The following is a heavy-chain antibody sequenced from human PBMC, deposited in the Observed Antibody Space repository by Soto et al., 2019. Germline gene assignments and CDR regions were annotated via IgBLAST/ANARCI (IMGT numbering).Heavy chain of an antibody. V-gene: IGHV4-34*01. CDR3: ARDPAYLYSSSWFNYYYYGMDV. D-gene: IGHD6-13*01. J-gene: IGHJ6*02. CDR2: INHSGST. Sequence: PSETLSLTCAVYGGSFSGYYWSWIRQPPGKGLEWMGEINHSGSTNYNPSLKSRVTISVDTSKNQFSLKLSSVTAADTAVYYCARDPAYLYSSSWFNYYYYGMDVWGQGTTVTVSS. CDR1: GGSFSGYY.